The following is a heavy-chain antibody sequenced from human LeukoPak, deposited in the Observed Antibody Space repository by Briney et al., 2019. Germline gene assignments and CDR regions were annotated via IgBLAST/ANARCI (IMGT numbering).Heavy chain of an antibody. V-gene: IGHV1-69*01. CDR2: IIPIFGTA. CDR1: GGTFSSYA. Sequence: GSSVKVSCKASGGTFSSYAISWVRQAPGQGLEWMGGIIPIFGTANYAQKFQGRVTITADESTSTAYMELSSLRSEDTAVYYCARANPVVISDAFDIWGQGTMVTVSS. CDR3: ARANPVVISDAFDI. D-gene: IGHD3-22*01. J-gene: IGHJ3*02.